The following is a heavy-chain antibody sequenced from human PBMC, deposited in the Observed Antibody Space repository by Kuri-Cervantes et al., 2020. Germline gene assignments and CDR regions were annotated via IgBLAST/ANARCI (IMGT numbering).Heavy chain of an antibody. V-gene: IGHV3-48*02. CDR3: ARGLGGYSYGYPILPAYYYCGMDV. CDR1: GFTFSSYS. J-gene: IGHJ6*02. CDR2: ISSSSSTI. D-gene: IGHD5-18*01. Sequence: GESLKIPCAASGFTFSSYSMNWVRQAPGKGLEWVSYISSSSSTIYYADSVKGRFTISRDNAKNSLYLQMNSLRDEDTAVYYCARGLGGYSYGYPILPAYYYCGMDVWGQGTTVTVSS.